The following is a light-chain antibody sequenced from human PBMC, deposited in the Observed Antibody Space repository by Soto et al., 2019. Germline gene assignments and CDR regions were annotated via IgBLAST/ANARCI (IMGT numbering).Light chain of an antibody. CDR2: VAS. V-gene: IGKV3-11*01. CDR3: QQRSNWPPAYT. J-gene: IGKJ2*01. Sequence: EIVLTQSPGTLSLSPGEGATLSCRASQSIGNRYLAWYQQKPGQTPRLLIYVASNRATGIPARFSGSGSGTDFTLTISSLEPEDFAVYYCQQRSNWPPAYTFGQGTKLEIK. CDR1: QSIGNRY.